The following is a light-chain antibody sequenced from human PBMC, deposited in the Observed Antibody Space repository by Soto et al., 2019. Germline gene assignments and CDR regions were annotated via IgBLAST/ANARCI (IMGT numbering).Light chain of an antibody. CDR3: QAYDYSLTASV. Sequence: QYVRTQPPSESGAPGQRVTLSCTGNSSNLGAGYDVHWYQQLPGAAPKLVIFGNRNRPSGVPERFSGSKSGTSASLAITGLQAEDEADYYCQAYDYSLTASVFGGGTKVTVL. J-gene: IGLJ3*02. CDR1: SSNLGAGYD. V-gene: IGLV1-40*01. CDR2: GNR.